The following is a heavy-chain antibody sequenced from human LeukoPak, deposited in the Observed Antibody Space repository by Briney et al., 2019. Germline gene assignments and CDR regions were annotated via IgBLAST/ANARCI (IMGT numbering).Heavy chain of an antibody. D-gene: IGHD3-10*01. Sequence: AASVKVSCKASGYTFTSYAMHWVRQAPGQRLEWMGWISAGNGNTKYSQKFQGRVTITRDTSASTAYMELSSLRSEDTAVYYCARDHPQYYYGSGSYGAYNWFDPWGQGTLVTVSS. J-gene: IGHJ5*02. CDR3: ARDHPQYYYGSGSYGAYNWFDP. CDR2: ISAGNGNT. V-gene: IGHV1-3*01. CDR1: GYTFTSYA.